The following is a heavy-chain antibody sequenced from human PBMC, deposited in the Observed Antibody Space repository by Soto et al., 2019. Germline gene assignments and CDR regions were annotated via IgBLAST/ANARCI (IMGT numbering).Heavy chain of an antibody. D-gene: IGHD3-10*01. V-gene: IGHV3-23*01. J-gene: IGHJ3*02. CDR1: GFTFSSYA. CDR3: AKGREGFGNDAFDI. CDR2: ISGSGGNT. Sequence: EVQLLESGGGLVQPGGSLRPSCAASGFTFSSYAMSWVRQAPGKGLEWVSAISGSGGNTHYADSVKGRFTISRDNSKNTLYLQMNTLRAEDTAVYYCAKGREGFGNDAFDIWGQGTMVTVSS.